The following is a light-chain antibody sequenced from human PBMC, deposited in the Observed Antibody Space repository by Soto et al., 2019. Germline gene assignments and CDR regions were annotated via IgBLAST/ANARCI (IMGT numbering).Light chain of an antibody. J-gene: IGKJ1*01. CDR3: LQQYDFPWT. CDR2: AAS. Sequence: AIQVTQSPSSLSASVGDSVTITCRASQGVSDDVGWYLQKPGKAPKFLMFAASSLQSGVPSRFGGVGSGTDFTLTITSLQPEDFGFYYCLQQYDFPWTFGEGTRVEI. V-gene: IGKV1-6*01. CDR1: QGVSDD.